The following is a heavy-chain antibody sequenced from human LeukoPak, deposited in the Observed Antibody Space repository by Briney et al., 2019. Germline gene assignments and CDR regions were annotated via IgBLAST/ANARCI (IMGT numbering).Heavy chain of an antibody. Sequence: PGRSLRLSCAASGFTFSSYGMHWVRQAPGKGLEWVAVIWYDGSNKYYADSVKGRFTISRDNSKNTLYLQMNSLRAEDTAVYYCARDGEGDCSGGSCYGTWFDYWGQGTLVTVSS. V-gene: IGHV3-33*01. J-gene: IGHJ4*02. CDR1: GFTFSSYG. CDR3: ARDGEGDCSGGSCYGTWFDY. D-gene: IGHD2-15*01. CDR2: IWYDGSNK.